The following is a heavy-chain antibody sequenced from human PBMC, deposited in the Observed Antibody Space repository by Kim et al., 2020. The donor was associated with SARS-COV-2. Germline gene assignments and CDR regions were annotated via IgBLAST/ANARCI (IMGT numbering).Heavy chain of an antibody. CDR3: ARRGRQWLVVNWFEP. D-gene: IGHD6-19*01. J-gene: IGHJ5*02. V-gene: IGHV4-34*01. Sequence: PSLKSRVTISVDTSKNQFSLKLSSVTAADTAVYYCARRGRQWLVVNWFEPWGQGTLVTVSS.